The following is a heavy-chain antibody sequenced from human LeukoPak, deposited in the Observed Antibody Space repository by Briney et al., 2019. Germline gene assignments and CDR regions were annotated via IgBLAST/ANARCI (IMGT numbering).Heavy chain of an antibody. Sequence: GGSLRLSCAASGFTFSSYSMNWVRQAPGRGLEWVSYIFNGGNTIYYGDSVKGRFTISRDNAKNSLYLQMNSLRAEDTAVYYCARGHYGLDIWGQGTTVTVSS. V-gene: IGHV3-48*04. CDR2: IFNGGNTI. CDR1: GFTFSSYS. CDR3: ARGHYGLDI. J-gene: IGHJ6*02.